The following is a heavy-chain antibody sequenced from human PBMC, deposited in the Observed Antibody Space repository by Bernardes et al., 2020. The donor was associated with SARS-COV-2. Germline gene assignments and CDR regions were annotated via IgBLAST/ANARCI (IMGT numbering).Heavy chain of an antibody. D-gene: IGHD3-3*01. V-gene: IGHV4-31*01. CDR2: IYYSGST. CDR3: ARCTYYDPFGAGWFDP. CDR1: GGSISSGGYY. J-gene: IGHJ5*02. Sequence: SETLSLTCTVSGGSISSGGYYWSWIRQHPGKGLEWIGYIYYSGSTYYNPSLKSLVTISVDTSKNQFSLKLSSVTAADTAVYYCARCTYYDPFGAGWFDPWGQEPWSPSPQ.